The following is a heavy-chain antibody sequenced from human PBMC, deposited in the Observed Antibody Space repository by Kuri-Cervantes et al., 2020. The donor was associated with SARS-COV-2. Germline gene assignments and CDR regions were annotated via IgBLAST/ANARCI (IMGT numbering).Heavy chain of an antibody. CDR1: GYSFSDHY. Sequence: ASVKVSCKAFGYSFSDHYMYWVRQAPGQGLEWMGIINPSGSGTRYPQSFQGRVSMTTDTSTSTAYMELRSLRSDDTAVYYCARGKEMATETTLDYWGQGTLVTVSS. V-gene: IGHV1-46*01. CDR3: ARGKEMATETTLDY. D-gene: IGHD5-24*01. CDR2: INPSGSGT. J-gene: IGHJ4*02.